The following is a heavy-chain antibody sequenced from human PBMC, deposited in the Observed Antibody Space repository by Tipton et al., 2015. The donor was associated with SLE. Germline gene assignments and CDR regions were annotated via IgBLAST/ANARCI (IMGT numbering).Heavy chain of an antibody. D-gene: IGHD6-13*01. Sequence: GLVKPSETLSLTCTVSGGSISSYYWSWIRQPPGKGLEWIGYIYYSGSTNYNPSLKSRVTISEDTSKNRFSLKLSSVTAADTAVYYCARDGGIAAAFDYWGQGTLVTVSS. CDR3: ARDGGIAAAFDY. V-gene: IGHV4-59*01. CDR2: IYYSGST. CDR1: GGSISSYY. J-gene: IGHJ4*02.